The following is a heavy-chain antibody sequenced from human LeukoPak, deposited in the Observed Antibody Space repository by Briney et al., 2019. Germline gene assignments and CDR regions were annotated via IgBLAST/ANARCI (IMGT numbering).Heavy chain of an antibody. CDR3: AKAPMEDSWYIHFDF. Sequence: PGGSLRLSCAASGFRFSYTWMTWVRQAPGKGLEWVSTITNTGSNTYYADSVKGRFTISRDNSKNTLYLQINSLRVEDTAIYYCAKAPMEDSWYIHFDFWGQGTLVTVSS. CDR2: ITNTGSNT. CDR1: GFRFSYTW. J-gene: IGHJ4*02. V-gene: IGHV3-23*01. D-gene: IGHD6-13*01.